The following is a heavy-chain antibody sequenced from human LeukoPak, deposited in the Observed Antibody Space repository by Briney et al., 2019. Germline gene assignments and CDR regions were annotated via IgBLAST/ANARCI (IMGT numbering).Heavy chain of an antibody. CDR3: ARAVTMIVVTVYYFDY. Sequence: PSETLSLTCAVYGGSFSGYYWSWIRQPPGKGLEWIGEINRSGSTNYNPSLKSRVTISVDTSKNQFSLKLSSVTAADTAVYYCARAVTMIVVTVYYFDYWGQGTLVTVSS. CDR1: GGSFSGYY. J-gene: IGHJ4*02. V-gene: IGHV4-34*01. D-gene: IGHD3-22*01. CDR2: INRSGST.